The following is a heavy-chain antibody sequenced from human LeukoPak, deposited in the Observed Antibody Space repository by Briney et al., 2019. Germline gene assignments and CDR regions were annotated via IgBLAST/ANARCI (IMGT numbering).Heavy chain of an antibody. Sequence: GGSLRLSCAASGFTFSSYWMNWARQAPGKGLEWVASINHNGNVNYYVDSVKGRFTISRDNAKNSLYLQMSNLRTEDTAVYFCAMGGGLDVWGQGATVTVSS. CDR2: INHNGNVN. J-gene: IGHJ6*02. CDR1: GFTFSSYW. CDR3: AMGGGLDV. V-gene: IGHV3-7*03. D-gene: IGHD3-16*01.